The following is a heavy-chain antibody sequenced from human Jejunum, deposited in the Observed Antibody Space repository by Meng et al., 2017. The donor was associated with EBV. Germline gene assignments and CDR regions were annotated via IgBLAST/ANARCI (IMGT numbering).Heavy chain of an antibody. CDR2: IYWDDDQ. J-gene: IGHJ5*01. CDR3: AHFYDSSGYTDS. Sequence: QFTYEESRLTLRKPHQTLTLPCTFSVFYISTIGVGVSWIRQPPGKALEWLALIYWDDDQRFSPSMRSRLTITKDTSKNQVVLTMTNMDPADTGTYFCAHFYDSSGYTDSWGQGTPVTVSS. D-gene: IGHD3-22*01. V-gene: IGHV2-5*02. CDR1: VFYISTIGVG.